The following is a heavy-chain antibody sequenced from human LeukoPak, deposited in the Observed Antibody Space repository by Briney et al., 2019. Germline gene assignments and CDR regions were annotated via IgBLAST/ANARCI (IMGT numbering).Heavy chain of an antibody. J-gene: IGHJ4*02. CDR2: ISSSSSYI. CDR3: AALTSIRGYSGYDSPFDY. Sequence: SGGSLRLSCAASGFTFSSYSMNWVRQAPGKGLEWVSSISSSSSYIYYADSVKGRFTISRDNAKNPLYLQMNSLRAEDTAVYYCAALTSIRGYSGYDSPFDYWGQGTLVTVSS. D-gene: IGHD5-12*01. CDR1: GFTFSSYS. V-gene: IGHV3-21*01.